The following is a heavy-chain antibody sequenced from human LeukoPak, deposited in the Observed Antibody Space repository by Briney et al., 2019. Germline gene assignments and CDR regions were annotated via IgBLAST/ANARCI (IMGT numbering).Heavy chain of an antibody. V-gene: IGHV4-59*11. CDR3: ARLGDSSAYYSL. CDR2: VYYVGSA. D-gene: IGHD3-22*01. Sequence: PSETLSLTCTISGASIRSHYWGWIRQPPGKGLEWIGNVYYVGSATYNPSLKSQVTISLDTSKNQFSLKLSSVTAADTAVYFRARLGDSSAYYSLRGQGTLVIVYS. J-gene: IGHJ4*02. CDR1: GASIRSHY.